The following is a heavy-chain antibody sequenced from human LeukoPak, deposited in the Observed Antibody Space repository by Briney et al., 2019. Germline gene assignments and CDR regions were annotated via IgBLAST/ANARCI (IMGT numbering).Heavy chain of an antibody. D-gene: IGHD5-24*01. V-gene: IGHV3-74*01. J-gene: IGHJ4*02. Sequence: GRSLRLSCAASGFTFRSYWMHSVRQAPGKGLEWVSRVIRDGSFTNYADSVKGRFTISRDNAKNTLYLQMSSLRDEDTAVYFCVRDGDDFNFDYWGQGSLVTVSS. CDR2: VIRDGSFT. CDR3: VRDGDDFNFDY. CDR1: GFTFRSYW.